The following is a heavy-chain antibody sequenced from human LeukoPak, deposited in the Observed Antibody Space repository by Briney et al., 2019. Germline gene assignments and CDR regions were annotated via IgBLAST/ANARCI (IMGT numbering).Heavy chain of an antibody. V-gene: IGHV3-33*06. CDR3: AKDSPLQPHYFDS. D-gene: IGHD4-11*01. CDR1: GFAFNNFG. Sequence: GGSLRLSCAASGFAFNNFGMHWVRQAPGKGLEWVAVIWSDGSIQLYADSVKGRFTISRDNSKNTLHLQINGLRAEDTAVYFCAKDSPLQPHYFDSWGQGALVTVSS. CDR2: IWSDGSIQ. J-gene: IGHJ4*02.